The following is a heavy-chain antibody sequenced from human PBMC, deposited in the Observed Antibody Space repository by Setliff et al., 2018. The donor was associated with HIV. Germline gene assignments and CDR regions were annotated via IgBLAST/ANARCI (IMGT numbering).Heavy chain of an antibody. J-gene: IGHJ6*03. D-gene: IGHD4-4*01. CDR3: AKDGPTVIEGSYMDV. CDR1: GNSFHSYA. CDR2: IIPLFSSA. Sequence: GASVKVSCKASGNSFHSYAFSWVRQAPGQGLEWMGGIIPLFSSANYAQKFQGRVTITADESTSTVYMEVSGLRFEDTAVYFCAKDGPTVIEGSYMDVWGKGTTVTAP. V-gene: IGHV1-69*13.